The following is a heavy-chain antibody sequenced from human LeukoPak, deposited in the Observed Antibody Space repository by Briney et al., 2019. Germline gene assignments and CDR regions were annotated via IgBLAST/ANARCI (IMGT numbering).Heavy chain of an antibody. CDR2: IYHSGTT. CDR1: GASISTYY. Sequence: SETLSLTCTVSGASISTYYWSWIRQSPGKGLEWIGYIYHSGTTNYNPSLKSRVTTSIDTSKNQFSLKLSFVTAADTAVYYCARDLRGMGWFDPWGQGTLVTVSS. CDR3: ARDLRGMGWFDP. V-gene: IGHV4-59*01. J-gene: IGHJ5*02. D-gene: IGHD1-14*01.